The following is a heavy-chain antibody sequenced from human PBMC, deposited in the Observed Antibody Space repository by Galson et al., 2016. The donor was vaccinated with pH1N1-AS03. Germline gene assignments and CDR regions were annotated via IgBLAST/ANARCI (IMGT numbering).Heavy chain of an antibody. CDR1: GDSFSSYA. D-gene: IGHD1-14*01. J-gene: IGHJ1*01. CDR3: ARDGPGIVRANAH. CDR2: IIPIFGKP. V-gene: IGHV1-69*13. Sequence: SVKVSCKASGDSFSSYAFTWVRLAPGQDLEWMGGIIPIFGKPQYAQKFQGRVTITADESTTTVYMDLYSLISDDTAMYYCARDGPGIVRANAHWGQGTLVTVSS.